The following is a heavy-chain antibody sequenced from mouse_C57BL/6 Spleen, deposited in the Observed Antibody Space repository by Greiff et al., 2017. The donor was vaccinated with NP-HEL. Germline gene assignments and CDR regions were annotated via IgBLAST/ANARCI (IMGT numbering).Heavy chain of an antibody. J-gene: IGHJ2*01. CDR2: ISSGSSTI. Sequence: EVQRVESGGGLVKPGGSLKLSCAASGFTFSDYGMHWVRQAPEKGLEWVAYISSGSSTIYYADTVKGRFTISRDNAKNTLFLQMTSLRSEDTAMYYCARSLITTVVASDYWGQGTTLTVSS. CDR1: GFTFSDYG. CDR3: ARSLITTVVASDY. V-gene: IGHV5-17*01. D-gene: IGHD1-1*01.